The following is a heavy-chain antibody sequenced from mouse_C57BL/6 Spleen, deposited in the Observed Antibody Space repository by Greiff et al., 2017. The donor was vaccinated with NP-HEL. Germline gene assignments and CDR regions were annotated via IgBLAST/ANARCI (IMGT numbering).Heavy chain of an antibody. D-gene: IGHD2-2*01. V-gene: IGHV1-82*01. CDR2: IYPGDGDT. J-gene: IGHJ3*01. CDR1: GYAFSSSW. Sequence: QVQLQQSGPELVKPGASVKISCKASGYAFSSSWMNWVKQRPGKGLEWIGRIYPGDGDTNYNGKFKGKATLTADKSSSTAYMQLSSLTSEDSAVYFCARRDYGYDWFAYWGQGTLVTVSA. CDR3: ARRDYGYDWFAY.